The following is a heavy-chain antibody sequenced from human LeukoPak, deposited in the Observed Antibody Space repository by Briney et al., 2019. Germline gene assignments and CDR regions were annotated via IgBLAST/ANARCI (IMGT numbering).Heavy chain of an antibody. V-gene: IGHV1-3*01. CDR3: ARDGSSGPPYYYYGMDV. J-gene: IGHJ6*02. D-gene: IGHD6-19*01. CDR2: INAGNGNT. CDR1: GYTFTSYA. Sequence: ASVKVSCKASGYTFTSYAMHWVRQAPGQRLEWMGWINAGNGNTKYSQKFQGRVTITRDTSASTAYMELSSLRSEDTAAYYCARDGSSGPPYYYYGMDVWGQGTTVTVSS.